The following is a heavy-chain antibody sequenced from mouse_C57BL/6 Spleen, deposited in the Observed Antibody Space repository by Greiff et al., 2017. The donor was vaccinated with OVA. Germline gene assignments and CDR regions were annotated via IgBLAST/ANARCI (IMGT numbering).Heavy chain of an antibody. CDR2: IYPGDGDT. J-gene: IGHJ2*01. Sequence: QVQLQQSGPELVKPGASVKISCKASGYAFSSSWMNWVKQRPGKGLEWIGRIYPGDGDTNYNGKFKGKATLTADKSSSTAYMQLSSLTSEDSAVYFCARSIPTAPTDYWGQGTTLTVSS. CDR1: GYAFSSSW. D-gene: IGHD1-1*01. V-gene: IGHV1-82*01. CDR3: ARSIPTAPTDY.